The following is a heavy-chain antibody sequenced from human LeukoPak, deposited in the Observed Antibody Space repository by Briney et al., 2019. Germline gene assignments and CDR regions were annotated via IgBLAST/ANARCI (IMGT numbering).Heavy chain of an antibody. V-gene: IGHV3-21*04. CDR3: ARDLDSGNYFFAY. J-gene: IGHJ4*02. CDR1: GVTFSGYS. Sequence: GGSLRLSCAASGVTFSGYSMNWVRQAPGKGLEWVSAITATSLHIYYADSVKGRFTISRDNAKNSLYLQMSSLRAEDTAVYYCARDLDSGNYFFAYWGQGTPVIVSS. D-gene: IGHD3-22*01. CDR2: ITATSLHI.